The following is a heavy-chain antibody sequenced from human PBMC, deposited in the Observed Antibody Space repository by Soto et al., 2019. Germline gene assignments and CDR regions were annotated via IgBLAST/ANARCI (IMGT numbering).Heavy chain of an antibody. CDR1: GFTFSNYD. D-gene: IGHD3-10*01. V-gene: IGHV4-39*02. J-gene: IGHJ4*02. CDR2: IYYSGSA. Sequence: GSLRLSCLASGFTFSNYDMVWIRQPPGKGLEWIGNIYYSGSAYYNPSLKSRVTISVDMSKNNFSLKLSSVTAADTAVYYCARRGVSGPVDYWGQGTLVTVSS. CDR3: ARRGVSGPVDY.